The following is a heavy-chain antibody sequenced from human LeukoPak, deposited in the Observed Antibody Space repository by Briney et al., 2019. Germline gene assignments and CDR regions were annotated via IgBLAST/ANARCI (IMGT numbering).Heavy chain of an antibody. CDR1: GFTFSSYG. D-gene: IGHD3-16*01. CDR2: IWYDGSNK. CDR3: ARDVGLHLGEFSYDAFDI. J-gene: IGHJ3*02. V-gene: IGHV3-33*01. Sequence: PGRSLRLSCAASGFTFSSYGMHWVRQAPGKGLEWVAVIWYDGSNKYYADSVKGRFTISRDNSKNTLYLQMNSLRAEDTAVYYCARDVGLHLGEFSYDAFDIWGQGTMVTVSS.